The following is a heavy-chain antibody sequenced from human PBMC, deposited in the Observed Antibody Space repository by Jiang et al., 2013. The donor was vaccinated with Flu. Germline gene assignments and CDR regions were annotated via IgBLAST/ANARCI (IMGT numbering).Heavy chain of an antibody. J-gene: IGHJ1*01. D-gene: IGHD3-22*01. CDR2: IIPIFGTA. CDR1: GGTFSSYA. V-gene: IGHV1-69*01. CDR3: AIDREGLDYYDSSGYYWGYFQH. Sequence: SGAEVKKPGSSVKVSCKASGGTFSSYAISWVRQAPGQGLEWMGGIIPIFGTANYAQKFQGRVTITADESTSTAYMELSSLRSEDTAVYYCAIDREGLDYYDSSGYYWGYFQHWGQGTLVTVSS.